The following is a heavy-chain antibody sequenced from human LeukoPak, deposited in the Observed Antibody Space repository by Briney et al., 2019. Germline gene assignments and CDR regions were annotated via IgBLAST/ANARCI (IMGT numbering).Heavy chain of an antibody. V-gene: IGHV4-61*10. CDR1: GDSISSGSYY. CDR3: ARGVVAAAGRTFDF. CDR2: IYNSGST. D-gene: IGHD6-13*01. Sequence: SETLSLTCTVSGDSISSGSYYWSWLRQPAGKGLEWIGYIYNSGSTNYNPSLKSRVTISLDTSKNQFSLKLSSVTAADTAVYYCARGVVAAAGRTFDFWGQGTLVTVSS. J-gene: IGHJ4*02.